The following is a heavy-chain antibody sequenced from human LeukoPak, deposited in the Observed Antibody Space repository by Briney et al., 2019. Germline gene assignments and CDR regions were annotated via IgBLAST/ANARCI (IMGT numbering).Heavy chain of an antibody. V-gene: IGHV3-48*01. CDR2: ISSSSSTI. D-gene: IGHD3-16*01. J-gene: IGHJ6*03. CDR1: GFTFSSYS. CDR3: ARDGRFGVGGYYYYYMDV. Sequence: GGSLRLSCAASGFTFSSYSMNWVRQAPGKGLEWVSYISSSSSTIYYADSVKGRFTISRDNAKNSLYLQMNSLRAEDTAVYYCARDGRFGVGGYYYYYMDVWGKGTTVTVSS.